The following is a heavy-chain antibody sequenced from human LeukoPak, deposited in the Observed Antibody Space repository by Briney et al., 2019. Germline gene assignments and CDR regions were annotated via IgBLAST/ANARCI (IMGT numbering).Heavy chain of an antibody. J-gene: IGHJ5*02. CDR1: GGTFSSYA. CDR3: AREGNWNYWFDP. D-gene: IGHD1-7*01. V-gene: IGHV1-69*13. Sequence: GASVKVSCKASGGTFSSYAISWVRQAPGQGLEWMGGIIPIFGTANYAQKFQGRVTITADESTSTAYMELSSQRSEDTAVYYCAREGNWNYWFDPWGQGTLVTVSS. CDR2: IIPIFGTA.